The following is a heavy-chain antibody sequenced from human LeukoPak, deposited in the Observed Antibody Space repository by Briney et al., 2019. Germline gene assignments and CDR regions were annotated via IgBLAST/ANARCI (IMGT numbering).Heavy chain of an antibody. CDR2: IYHSGST. CDR1: GGFISSGGYS. CDR3: ARLNRYCSTTSCYDY. V-gene: IGHV4-30-2*05. J-gene: IGHJ4*02. Sequence: SETLSLTCAVSGGFISSGGYSWSWIRQPPGKGLEWIGYIYHSGSTYYNPSLKSRVTISVDTSKNQFSLKLSSVTAADTAVYYCARLNRYCSTTSCYDYWGPGTLVTVSS. D-gene: IGHD2-2*01.